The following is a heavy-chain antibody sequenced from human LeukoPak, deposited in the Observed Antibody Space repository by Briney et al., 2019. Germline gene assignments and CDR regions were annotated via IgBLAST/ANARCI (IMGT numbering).Heavy chain of an antibody. V-gene: IGHV1-8*01. CDR3: AREQQLANYFDY. CDR2: MNPNSGNT. CDR1: GYTFTSYD. J-gene: IGHJ4*02. D-gene: IGHD6-13*01. Sequence: ASVKVSCKASGYTFTSYDINWVRQATGQGLEWMGWMNPNSGNTGYAQKFQGRVTMTRDTSTSTVYMELSSLRSEDTAVYYCAREQQLANYFDYWGQGTLVTVSS.